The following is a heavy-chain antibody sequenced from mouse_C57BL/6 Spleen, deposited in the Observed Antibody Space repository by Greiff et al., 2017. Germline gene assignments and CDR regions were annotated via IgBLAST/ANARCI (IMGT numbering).Heavy chain of an antibody. CDR3: ARGANYYGSRSAWFAY. V-gene: IGHV1-26*01. CDR2: INPNNGGT. D-gene: IGHD1-1*01. Sequence: EVQLQQSGPELVKPGASVKISCKASGYTFTDYYMNWVKQSHGKSLEWIGDINPNNGGTSYNQKFKGKATLTVDKSSSTAYMELRSLTSEDSAVYYCARGANYYGSRSAWFAYWGQGTLVTVSA. J-gene: IGHJ3*01. CDR1: GYTFTDYY.